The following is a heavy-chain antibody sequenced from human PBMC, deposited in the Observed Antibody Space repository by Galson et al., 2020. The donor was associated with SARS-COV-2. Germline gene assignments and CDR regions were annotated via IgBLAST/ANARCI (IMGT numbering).Heavy chain of an antibody. CDR2: ITRNSASI. CDR3: AKVGGEDDILTGYYTSYDGMDV. J-gene: IGHJ6*02. Sequence: GGSLRLSCAASGFTFDDYSMHWVRQAPGKGLEWVSGITRNSASIGYADSVKGRFTISRDNARNYLYLQMNSLRAEDTALHYCAKVGGEDDILTGYYTSYDGMDVWGQGTTVTVSS. CDR1: GFTFDDYS. D-gene: IGHD3-9*01. V-gene: IGHV3-9*01.